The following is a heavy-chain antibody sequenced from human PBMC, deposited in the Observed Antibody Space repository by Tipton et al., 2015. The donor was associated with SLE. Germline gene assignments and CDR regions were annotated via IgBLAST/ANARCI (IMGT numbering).Heavy chain of an antibody. J-gene: IGHJ6*02. CDR3: ARWSSSATWPYYYFAMDV. D-gene: IGHD2-2*01. Sequence: SLRLSCAASGFTFSSYWMHWVRQAPGKGLVWVSRINSDGSSTRYADSVKGRFTLSRDNAKKSLCLQMNSLRAEDTAVYYCARWSSSATWPYYYFAMDVWGQGTTVTVSS. CDR1: GFTFSSYW. V-gene: IGHV3-74*01. CDR2: INSDGSST.